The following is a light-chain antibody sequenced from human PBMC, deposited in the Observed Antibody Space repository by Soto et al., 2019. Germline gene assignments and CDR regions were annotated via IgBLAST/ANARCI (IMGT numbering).Light chain of an antibody. CDR2: AAS. J-gene: IGKJ5*01. CDR1: QIISSL. Sequence: DIQMTQSPSSLSASVGYRFTITCRASQIISSLLNWYQQKPGKAPNLLIYAASNLQSGVPSRFSGSGSGTDFTLTISSLQPEDFATYYCQQSYSTLITFGQGTRLEIK. CDR3: QQSYSTLIT. V-gene: IGKV1-39*01.